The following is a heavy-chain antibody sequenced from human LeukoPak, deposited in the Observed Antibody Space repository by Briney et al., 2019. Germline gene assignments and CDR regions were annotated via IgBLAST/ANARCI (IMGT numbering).Heavy chain of an antibody. V-gene: IGHV4-4*07. J-gene: IGHJ5*02. CDR1: GGSISSYY. Sequence: SETLSLTCTVSGGSISSYYWSWIRQPAGKGLEWIGRIYTSGSTNYNPPLKSRVTMSADTSKNQFSLKLSSVTAADTAVYYCARLPAAMRSWFDPWGQGTLVTVSS. D-gene: IGHD2-2*01. CDR2: IYTSGST. CDR3: ARLPAAMRSWFDP.